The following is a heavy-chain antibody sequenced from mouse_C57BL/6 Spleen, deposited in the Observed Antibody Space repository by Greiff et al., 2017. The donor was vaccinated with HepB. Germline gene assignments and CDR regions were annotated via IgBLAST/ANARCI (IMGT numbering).Heavy chain of an antibody. D-gene: IGHD2-4*01. Sequence: DVHLVESGGGLVKPGGSLKLSCAASGFTFSSYTMSWVRQTPEKRLEWVATISGGGGNTYYPDSVKGRFTISRDNAKNTLYLQMSSLRSEDTALYYCARIGIYYDYDGVDYWGQGTTLTVSS. V-gene: IGHV5-9*01. CDR1: GFTFSSYT. J-gene: IGHJ2*01. CDR2: ISGGGGNT. CDR3: ARIGIYYDYDGVDY.